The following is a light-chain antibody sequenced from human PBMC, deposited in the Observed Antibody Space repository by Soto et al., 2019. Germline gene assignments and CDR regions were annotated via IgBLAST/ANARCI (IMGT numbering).Light chain of an antibody. CDR3: QQYYSYPRT. V-gene: IGKV1-39*01. J-gene: IGKJ1*01. CDR2: RAS. CDR1: QSVDTY. Sequence: PMTQSPSSPAASVGDRVILTFPASQSVDTYLNWYQQKPGEAPKFLIFRASNLQSGVPSRFSGSGSGTDFTLTISCLQPEDFATYYCQQYYSYPRTFGQGTKVDIK.